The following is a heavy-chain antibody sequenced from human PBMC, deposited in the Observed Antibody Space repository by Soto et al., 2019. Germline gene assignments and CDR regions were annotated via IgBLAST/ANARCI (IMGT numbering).Heavy chain of an antibody. CDR3: ARGSFGHSSSYSWFDP. V-gene: IGHV1-8*01. CDR1: GYTFSSYE. D-gene: IGHD6-13*01. Sequence: ASVKVSCKASGYTFSSYEIHWVRQATGQGLEWMGWMNPNSGNTGYAQKFQGRVTMTRNTSISTAYMELSSLRSEDTALYYCARGSFGHSSSYSWFDPWGQGTLVTVSS. J-gene: IGHJ5*02. CDR2: MNPNSGNT.